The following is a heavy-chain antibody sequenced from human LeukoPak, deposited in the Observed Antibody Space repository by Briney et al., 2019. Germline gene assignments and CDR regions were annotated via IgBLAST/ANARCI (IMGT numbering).Heavy chain of an antibody. CDR3: ARDRAGGYDVFDY. J-gene: IGHJ4*02. CDR2: IYSGGNT. Sequence: GGSLRPSCAASEFTASNNSMSWVRQAPGKGLEWASVIYSGGNTYYADSVRGRFSISRDNSKNTLYLQMNSLRVEDTAVYYCARDRAGGYDVFDYWGQGTLVTVSS. D-gene: IGHD5-12*01. V-gene: IGHV3-53*01. CDR1: EFTASNNS.